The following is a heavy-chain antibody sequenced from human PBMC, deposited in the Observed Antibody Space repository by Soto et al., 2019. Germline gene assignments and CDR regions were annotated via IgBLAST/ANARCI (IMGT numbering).Heavy chain of an antibody. J-gene: IGHJ5*02. D-gene: IGHD3-3*01. CDR2: TYHSGNP. CDR3: ARVGGYDFWSGYLLFDP. V-gene: IGHV4-30-2*01. Sequence: PSETLSLTCGVSGDTISTGGYPWAWIRQPPGKALEWIGHTYHSGNPYYNPSLKSRVTISVDRSKNQFSLKLSSVTAADTAVYYCARVGGYDFWSGYLLFDPWGQGTLVTVS. CDR1: GDTISTGGYP.